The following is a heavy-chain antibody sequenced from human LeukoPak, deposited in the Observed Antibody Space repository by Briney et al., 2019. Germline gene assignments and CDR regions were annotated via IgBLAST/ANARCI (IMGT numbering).Heavy chain of an antibody. CDR2: ISYDGSNK. CDR1: GFTFSSYW. V-gene: IGHV3-30*18. J-gene: IGHJ1*01. D-gene: IGHD3-22*01. Sequence: GGSLRLSCAASGFTFSSYWMSWVRQAPGKGLEWVAVISYDGSNKYYADSVKGRFTISRDNSKNTLYLQMNSLRAEDTAVYYCAKDSYYYDSSGYHYGSEGSQHWGQGTLVTVSS. CDR3: AKDSYYYDSSGYHYGSEGSQH.